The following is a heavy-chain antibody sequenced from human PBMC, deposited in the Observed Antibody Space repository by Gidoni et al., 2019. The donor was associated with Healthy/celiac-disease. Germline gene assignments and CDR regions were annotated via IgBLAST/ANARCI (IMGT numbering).Heavy chain of an antibody. CDR3: AGHPIVGKGGYGMDV. J-gene: IGHJ6*02. V-gene: IGHV4-39*01. D-gene: IGHD1-26*01. Sequence: LTGTVAGGSISSSSYYGGWIRQPPGKGLEWIGSIYYSGSTYYNPSLKRRVTITVDTSTNQFSLKLSSVTAADTAVYYCAGHPIVGKGGYGMDVWGQGTTVTVSS. CDR1: GGSISSSSYY. CDR2: IYYSGST.